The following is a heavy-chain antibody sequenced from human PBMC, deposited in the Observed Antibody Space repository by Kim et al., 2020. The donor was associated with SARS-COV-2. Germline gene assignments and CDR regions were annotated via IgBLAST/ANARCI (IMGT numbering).Heavy chain of an antibody. D-gene: IGHD6-13*01. J-gene: IGHJ6*02. CDR3: ARVAAGYLSYYYYGMDV. Sequence: VKGRFTISRDNAKNSLYLQMNSLRAEDTAVYYCARVAAGYLSYYYYGMDVWGQGTTVTVSS. V-gene: IGHV3-21*01.